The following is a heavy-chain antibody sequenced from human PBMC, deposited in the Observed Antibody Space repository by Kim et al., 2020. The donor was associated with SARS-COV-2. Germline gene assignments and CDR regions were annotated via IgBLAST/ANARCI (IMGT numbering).Heavy chain of an antibody. CDR1: GFTFSNYG. CDR2: VSFTGTDR. V-gene: IGHV3-30*18. D-gene: IGHD4-17*01. J-gene: IGHJ4*02. Sequence: GGSLRLSCAASGFTFSNYGMHWVRQAPGKGLEWVAFVSFTGTDRDYADSVKGRFSTSRDNSKDTLYLQLDSLRVEDTAVYYCAKDHPRTYGGWDWGQGILVTVSS. CDR3: AKDHPRTYGGWD.